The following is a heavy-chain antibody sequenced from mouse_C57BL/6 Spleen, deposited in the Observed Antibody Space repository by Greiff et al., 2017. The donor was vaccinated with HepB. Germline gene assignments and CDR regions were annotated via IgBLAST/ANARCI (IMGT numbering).Heavy chain of an antibody. CDR3: TGRDYGGFAY. D-gene: IGHD2-4*01. CDR1: GFTFSNYW. Sequence: EVQLQESGGGLVKPGGSMKLSCVASGFTFSNYWMNWVRQSPEKGLEWVAQIRFKSDDYATHHAESVKGRFTISRDDSKSSVYLQMNNLRAEDTGIYYCTGRDYGGFAYWGKGTLVTVSA. V-gene: IGHV6-3*01. J-gene: IGHJ3*01. CDR2: IRFKSDDYAT.